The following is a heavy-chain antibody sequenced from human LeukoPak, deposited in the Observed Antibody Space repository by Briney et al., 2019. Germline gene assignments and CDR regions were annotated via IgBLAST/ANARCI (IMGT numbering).Heavy chain of an antibody. V-gene: IGHV4-59*01. CDR1: GGSISTYY. Sequence: SETLSLTCTVSGGSISTYYWTWIRQPPGKGLEWIGYIYYSGSTNYNPSLKSRVTISVNTSKNQFSLKLSSVTAADTAVYYCARVYGSGYDFRGAFDIWGQGTMVTVSS. CDR2: IYYSGST. J-gene: IGHJ3*02. D-gene: IGHD5-12*01. CDR3: ARVYGSGYDFRGAFDI.